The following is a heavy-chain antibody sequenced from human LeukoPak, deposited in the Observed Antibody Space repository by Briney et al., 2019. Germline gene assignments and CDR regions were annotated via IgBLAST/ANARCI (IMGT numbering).Heavy chain of an antibody. D-gene: IGHD5-18*01. Sequence: ASVKVSCKASVYTFTNYGITWVRQAPGQGLECMGWISTYNANTNYAQNLQGRVTMTTDTSTTTAYMELRSLTSDDTAVYYCARDGGYSYGEIDAFDIWGQGTMVTVSS. CDR1: VYTFTNYG. V-gene: IGHV1-18*01. J-gene: IGHJ3*02. CDR2: ISTYNANT. CDR3: ARDGGYSYGEIDAFDI.